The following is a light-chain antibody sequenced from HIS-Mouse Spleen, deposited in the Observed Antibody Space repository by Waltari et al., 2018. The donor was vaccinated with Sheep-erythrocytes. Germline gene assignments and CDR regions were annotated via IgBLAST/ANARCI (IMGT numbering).Light chain of an antibody. CDR2: DAS. J-gene: IGKJ4*01. Sequence: DIQMTQSPSSLSASVGDRVTITCQASQDISNYLNWYQQKPGKAPKPLIYDASNLETGVPSRFSGSGSGTDFTFTISSLQPEDIATYYCQQYDNLLTFGGGTKAEIK. CDR3: QQYDNLLT. V-gene: IGKV1-33*01. CDR1: QDISNY.